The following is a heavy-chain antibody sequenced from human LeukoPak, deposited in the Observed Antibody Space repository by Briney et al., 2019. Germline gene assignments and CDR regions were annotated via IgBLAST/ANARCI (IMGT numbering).Heavy chain of an antibody. CDR2: IRSKGYGGTA. CDR1: GFTFGDYS. D-gene: IGHD3-9*01. V-gene: IGHV3-49*03. Sequence: GGSLRLSCTTSGFTFGDYSMSWFRQAPGKGLGWVGFIRSKGYGGTAEYAASVKGRFTISRDDSNSIAYLQMDSLKTEDTAVYYCTREIRYFDWFQADYWGQGTLVTVSS. J-gene: IGHJ4*02. CDR3: TREIRYFDWFQADY.